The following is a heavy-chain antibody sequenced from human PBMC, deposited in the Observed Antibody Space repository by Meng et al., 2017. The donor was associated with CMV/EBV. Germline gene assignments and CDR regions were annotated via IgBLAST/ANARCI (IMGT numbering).Heavy chain of an antibody. CDR3: AREEYSHGLEYYYYGMDV. D-gene: IGHD5-18*01. CDR1: GFTFSSYS. J-gene: IGHJ6*02. Sequence: LSLTCAASGFTFSSYSMNWVRQAPGKGLEWVSSISSSSSCIYYADSVKGRFTISRDNAKNSLYLQMNSLRAEDTAVYYCAREEYSHGLEYYYYGMDVWGQGTTVTVSS. CDR2: ISSSSSCI. V-gene: IGHV3-21*01.